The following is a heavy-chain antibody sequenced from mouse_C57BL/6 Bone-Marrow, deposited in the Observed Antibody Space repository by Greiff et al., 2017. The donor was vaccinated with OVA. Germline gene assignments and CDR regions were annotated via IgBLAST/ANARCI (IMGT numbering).Heavy chain of an antibody. CDR3: ERALCSNYASYYAMDY. Sequence: DVMLVESGGGLVKPGGSLKLSCAASGFTFSSYAMSWVRQTPEKRLEWVATISDGGSYTYYPDNVKGRFTISRDNAKNHLYLQMSHLRSEDTAMYYSERALCSNYASYYAMDYWGQGTSVTVSS. CDR2: ISDGGSYT. J-gene: IGHJ4*01. V-gene: IGHV5-4*03. D-gene: IGHD2-5*01. CDR1: GFTFSSYA.